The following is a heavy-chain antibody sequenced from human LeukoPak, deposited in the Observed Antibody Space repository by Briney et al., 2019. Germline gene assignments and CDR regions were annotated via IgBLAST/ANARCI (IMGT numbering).Heavy chain of an antibody. J-gene: IGHJ4*02. V-gene: IGHV3-30-3*01. CDR3: AGRRECDY. Sequence: GGSLRLSCAASGFTFSSYAMHWVRQAPGKGLEWVAVIPYDGSNKYYADSVKGRFTISRDNSKNTLYLQMDSPRAEDTAVYYCAGRRECDYWGQGTLVTVSP. CDR2: IPYDGSNK. CDR1: GFTFSSYA.